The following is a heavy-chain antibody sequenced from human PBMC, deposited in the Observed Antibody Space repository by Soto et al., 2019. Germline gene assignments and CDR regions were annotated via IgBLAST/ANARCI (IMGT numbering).Heavy chain of an antibody. CDR1: GFTFSNYG. J-gene: IGHJ4*02. Sequence: QVQLVESGGGVVQAGRSLRLSCAGSGFTFSNYGMHWVRQAPGRGLDWLAAVWYEGSNKYYADSVEGRFTISRDNSKNTLYLQMNGLRAEDTAVYYCAKDTGSTAYLIDYWGQGTLVTVSS. CDR3: AKDTGSTAYLIDY. V-gene: IGHV3-33*06. D-gene: IGHD1-26*01. CDR2: VWYEGSNK.